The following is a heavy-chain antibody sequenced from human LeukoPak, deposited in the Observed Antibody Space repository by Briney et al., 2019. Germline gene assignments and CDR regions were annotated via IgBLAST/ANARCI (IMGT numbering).Heavy chain of an antibody. CDR1: GFTFSTYW. V-gene: IGHV3-7*01. J-gene: IGHJ4*02. CDR3: ARLRGPNYYDSSAYFGY. CDR2: IKQGGSDK. D-gene: IGHD3-22*01. Sequence: GGSLRLSCAASGFTFSTYWMSWVRQAPGKGLEWVANIKQGGSDKYYVDSVKGRFSISRDNAKDSLYLQMNSLRAEDTAVYYCARLRGPNYYDSSAYFGYWGQGTLVTVSS.